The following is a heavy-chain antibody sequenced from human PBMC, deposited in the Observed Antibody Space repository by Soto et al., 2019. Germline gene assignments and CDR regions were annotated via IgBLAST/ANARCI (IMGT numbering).Heavy chain of an antibody. Sequence: SETLSLTCTVSGGSISSCYWSWIRQPPGKGLEWIGYIYYSGSTNYNPSLKSRVTISVDTSKNQFSLKLSSVTAADTAVYYCAHRGYSSGWYMGDYYFGMDVWGQGTTVT. J-gene: IGHJ6*02. CDR1: GGSISSCY. CDR2: IYYSGST. V-gene: IGHV4-59*01. CDR3: AHRGYSSGWYMGDYYFGMDV. D-gene: IGHD6-19*01.